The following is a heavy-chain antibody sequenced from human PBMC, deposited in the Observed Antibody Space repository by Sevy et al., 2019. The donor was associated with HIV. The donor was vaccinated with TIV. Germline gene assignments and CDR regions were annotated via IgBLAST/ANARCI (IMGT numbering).Heavy chain of an antibody. D-gene: IGHD1-26*01. CDR3: ARRSGSYYQSDAFDI. CDR2: IYPGDSDT. Sequence: GESLKISCKGSGYSFTSYWIGWVRQMPGKGLEWMGIIYPGDSDTRYSPSFQGQVTISADKSISTAYLQWSSLKASDTAMYYCARRSGSYYQSDAFDIWGQGTMVTVSS. J-gene: IGHJ3*02. V-gene: IGHV5-51*01. CDR1: GYSFTSYW.